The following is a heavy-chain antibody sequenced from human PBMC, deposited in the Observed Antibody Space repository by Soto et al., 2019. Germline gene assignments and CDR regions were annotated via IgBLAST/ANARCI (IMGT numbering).Heavy chain of an antibody. CDR1: GFTFSTFA. D-gene: IGHD2-15*01. V-gene: IGHV3-23*04. CDR2: VSGTGALT. Sequence: VQLVESGGGLVQPGGSLRLSCAASGFTFSTFAISWVRQAPEKGLEWVSAVSGTGALTHYADSVKGRFTVSRDNSKDTLYLQMHSLRAEDTAIYYCAKGDIVMIRAGISFDSWGQGSLVTVSS. J-gene: IGHJ4*02. CDR3: AKGDIVMIRAGISFDS.